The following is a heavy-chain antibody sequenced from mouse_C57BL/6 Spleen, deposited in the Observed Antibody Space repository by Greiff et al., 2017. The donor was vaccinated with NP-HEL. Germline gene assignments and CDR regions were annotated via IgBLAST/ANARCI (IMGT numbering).Heavy chain of an antibody. J-gene: IGHJ2*01. CDR2: IDPENGDT. D-gene: IGHD1-1*01. V-gene: IGHV14-4*01. Sequence: VQLQQSGAELVRPGASVKLSCTASGFNIKDDYMHWVKQRPEQGLEWIGWIDPENGDTEYASKFQGKATITADTSSNTAYLQLSSLTSEDTAVYYSTTYAVVATSDYWGQGTTLTVYS. CDR1: GFNIKDDY. CDR3: TTYAVVATSDY.